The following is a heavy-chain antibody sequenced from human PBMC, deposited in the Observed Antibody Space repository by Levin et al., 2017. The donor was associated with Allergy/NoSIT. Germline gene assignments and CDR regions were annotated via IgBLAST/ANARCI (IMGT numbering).Heavy chain of an antibody. Sequence: GESLKISCKASGYTFTSYGISWVRQAPGQGLEWMGWISAYNGNTNYAQKLQGRVTMTTDTSTSTAYMELRSLRSDDTAVYYCARLLGGLEQQLANDAFDIWGQGTMVTVSS. J-gene: IGHJ3*02. D-gene: IGHD6-13*01. CDR2: ISAYNGNT. CDR1: GYTFTSYG. V-gene: IGHV1-18*01. CDR3: ARLLGGLEQQLANDAFDI.